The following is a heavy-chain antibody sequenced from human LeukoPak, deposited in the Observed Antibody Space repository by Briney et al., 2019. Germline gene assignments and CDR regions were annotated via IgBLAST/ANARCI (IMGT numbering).Heavy chain of an antibody. CDR2: ISGSGGST. V-gene: IGHV3-23*01. Sequence: GESLTLACAASGFTFSNYAMNWVRQAPGKGLEWVSVISGSGGSTNYADSAKGRFTISRDNSKNTLYLQLTSLRAEDTALYYCVTRAVSSPIWYYFDFWGQGTLVTVSS. D-gene: IGHD2/OR15-2a*01. CDR3: VTRAVSSPIWYYFDF. CDR1: GFTFSNYA. J-gene: IGHJ4*02.